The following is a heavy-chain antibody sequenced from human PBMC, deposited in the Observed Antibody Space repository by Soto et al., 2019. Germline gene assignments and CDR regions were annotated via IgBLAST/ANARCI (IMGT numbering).Heavy chain of an antibody. CDR1: GYTFTNYD. V-gene: IGHV1-8*01. Sequence: ASVKVSCKASGYTFTNYDINWVRQAAGQGLEWMGRMNPNSGNADYAQKFQGRVTITADTSTSTAYMELRRLRSEDTAVYYCASANVFDGELNMGKWFDQWGDGTLVTVFS. D-gene: IGHD3-10*01. CDR3: ASANVFDGELNMGKWFDQ. CDR2: MNPNSGNA. J-gene: IGHJ5*02.